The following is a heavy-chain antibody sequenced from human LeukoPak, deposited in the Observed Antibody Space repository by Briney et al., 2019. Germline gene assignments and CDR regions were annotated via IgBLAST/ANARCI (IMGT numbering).Heavy chain of an antibody. CDR3: ARGVSSYHLFRD. J-gene: IGHJ4*02. V-gene: IGHV4-34*01. CDR2: INHSGST. CDR1: GGSISGYY. Sequence: SETLSLTCSVSGGSISGYYWSWIRQPPGQGLEWIGEINHSGSTNYNPSLKSRVTISVDTSKNQFSLKLSSVTAADTAVYYCARGVSSYHLFRDWGQGTLVTVSS. D-gene: IGHD5-18*01.